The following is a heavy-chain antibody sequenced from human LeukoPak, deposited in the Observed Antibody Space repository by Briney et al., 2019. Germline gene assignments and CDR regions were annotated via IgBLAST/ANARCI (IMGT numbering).Heavy chain of an antibody. J-gene: IGHJ4*02. Sequence: ASVKVSCKASGGTFSSYAISWVRQAPGQGLEWMGGIIPIFGTANYAQKFQGRVTITADTSTSTAYMELRSLRSDDTAVYYCVVGYSSTPTGYWGQGTLVTVSS. V-gene: IGHV1-69*06. CDR1: GGTFSSYA. CDR3: VVGYSSTPTGY. D-gene: IGHD6-13*01. CDR2: IIPIFGTA.